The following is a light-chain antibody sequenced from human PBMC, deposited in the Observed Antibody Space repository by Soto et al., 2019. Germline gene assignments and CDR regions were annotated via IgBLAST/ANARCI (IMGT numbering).Light chain of an antibody. CDR3: QQYGSYPWT. CDR1: QTVSSSY. Sequence: DILLTQSPGTLSLSPGERATLSCRASQTVSSSYLAWYQQKPGQAPMILIYGASRRATGMPDRFSGRGSGTDFTVTISRLEPEDFAVYYCQQYGSYPWTFGQGTKVEIK. V-gene: IGKV3-20*01. CDR2: GAS. J-gene: IGKJ1*01.